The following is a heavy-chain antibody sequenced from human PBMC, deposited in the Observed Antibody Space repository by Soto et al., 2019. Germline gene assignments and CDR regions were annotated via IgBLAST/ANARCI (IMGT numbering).Heavy chain of an antibody. D-gene: IGHD6-13*01. CDR1: DFSFSSYT. J-gene: IGHJ4*02. V-gene: IGHV3-21*01. CDR2: ISSAGTYI. Sequence: GSLRLSCAASDFSFSSYTMNWVRQAPGKGLEWVSSISSAGTYIYYADSVKGRFTISRDNAKKSLSLQMNSLRAEDTAVYYCARGFSAGKGSPPDFWGQGSLVTVSS. CDR3: ARGFSAGKGSPPDF.